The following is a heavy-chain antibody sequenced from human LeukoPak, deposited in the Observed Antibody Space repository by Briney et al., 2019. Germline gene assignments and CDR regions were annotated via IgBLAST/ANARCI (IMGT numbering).Heavy chain of an antibody. CDR3: ARDRGWAFDI. V-gene: IGHV3-30-3*01. CDR1: GFTFNSYA. CDR2: ISYDGSNK. J-gene: IGHJ3*02. Sequence: PGRSLRLSCAASGFTFNSYAMHWVRQAPGKGLEWVAVISYDGSNKHYADSVKSRLTISRDNSKNTMYLQMNSLRIEDTAVYYCARDRGWAFDIWGQGTMVTVSS.